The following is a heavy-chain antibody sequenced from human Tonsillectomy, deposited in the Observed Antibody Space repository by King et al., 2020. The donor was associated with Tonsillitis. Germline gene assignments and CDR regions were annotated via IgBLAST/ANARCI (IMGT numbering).Heavy chain of an antibody. CDR1: GFTFRSYG. D-gene: IGHD6-19*01. CDR2: ISYDGRNS. Sequence: VQLVESGGGVVQPGRSLRLSCAASGFTFRSYGVHWVRQAPGKGLEWVAVISYDGRNSHYGDSVKGRFTISRDNSKNTLYLQMNSLRAEDTAVYYCARAPDSSGWYAFFDYWGQGTLVTVSA. V-gene: IGHV3-30*03. CDR3: ARAPDSSGWYAFFDY. J-gene: IGHJ4*02.